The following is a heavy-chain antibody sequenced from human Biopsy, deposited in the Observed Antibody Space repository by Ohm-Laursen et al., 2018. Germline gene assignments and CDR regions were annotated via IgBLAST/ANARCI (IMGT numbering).Heavy chain of an antibody. J-gene: IGHJ1*01. CDR1: GGTFSNYG. D-gene: IGHD3-9*01. CDR2: NITILGTG. V-gene: IGHV1-69*06. Sequence: SVKVSCKAPGGTFSNYGVNWVRQAPGQGLEWLGGNITILGTGNYAQKFQDRVTVAADTSTSTATMELRSLRSDDTAVYYCATKLTGYFHHWGQGTLVIVSS. CDR3: ATKLTGYFHH.